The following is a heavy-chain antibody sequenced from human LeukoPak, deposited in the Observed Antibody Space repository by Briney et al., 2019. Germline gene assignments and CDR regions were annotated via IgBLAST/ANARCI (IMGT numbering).Heavy chain of an antibody. CDR1: GFTVSSNS. J-gene: IGHJ5*02. CDR2: IYSDNT. CDR3: ARDAMRYTELLWFGEGDRNNWFDP. Sequence: GGSLRLSCTVSGFTVSSNSMSWVRQAPGKGLEWVSFIYSDNTHYSDSVKGRFTISRDNAKNSLYLQMNSLRAEDTAVYYCARDAMRYTELLWFGEGDRNNWFDPWGQGTLVTVSS. D-gene: IGHD3-10*01. V-gene: IGHV3-53*01.